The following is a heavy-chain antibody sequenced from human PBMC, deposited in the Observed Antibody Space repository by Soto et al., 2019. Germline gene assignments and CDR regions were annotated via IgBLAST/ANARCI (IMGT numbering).Heavy chain of an antibody. D-gene: IGHD4-17*01. J-gene: IGHJ6*02. CDR1: GYTFTGYY. Sequence: VASVKVSCKASGYTFTGYYMHWVRQAPGQGLEWMGWINPNSGGTNYAQKFQGRVTMTRDTSISTAYMELSRLRSDDTAVYYCARTYGDYGTYYYYGMDVWGQGTTVTVSS. CDR3: ARTYGDYGTYYYYGMDV. V-gene: IGHV1-2*02. CDR2: INPNSGGT.